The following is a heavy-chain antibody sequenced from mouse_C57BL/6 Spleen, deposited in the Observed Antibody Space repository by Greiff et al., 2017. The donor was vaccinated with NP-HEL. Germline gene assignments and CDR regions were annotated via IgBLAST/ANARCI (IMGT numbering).Heavy chain of an antibody. CDR2: ISSGSSTI. CDR3: ARPWLLRGSYAMDY. J-gene: IGHJ4*01. D-gene: IGHD2-3*01. V-gene: IGHV5-17*01. Sequence: EVQLVESGGGLVKPGGSLKLSCAASGFTFSDYGMHWVRQAPEKGLEWVAYISSGSSTIYYADTVKGRFTISRDNAKNTLFLQMTSLRSEDTAMYYCARPWLLRGSYAMDYWGQGTTVTVSS. CDR1: GFTFSDYG.